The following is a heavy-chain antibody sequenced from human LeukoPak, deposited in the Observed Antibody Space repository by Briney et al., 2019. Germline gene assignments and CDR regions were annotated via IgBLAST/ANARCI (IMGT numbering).Heavy chain of an antibody. CDR1: GGSISSSNW. V-gene: IGHV4-4*02. CDR3: ARLYGGND. CDR2: IYHSGST. J-gene: IGHJ4*02. D-gene: IGHD4-23*01. Sequence: SETLSLTCAVSGGSISSSNWWSWVRQPPGKGLEWIGEIYHSGSTNYNPSLKSRVTIPVDTSKNQFSLRLSSVTAADTAVYYCARLYGGNDWGQGTLVTVSS.